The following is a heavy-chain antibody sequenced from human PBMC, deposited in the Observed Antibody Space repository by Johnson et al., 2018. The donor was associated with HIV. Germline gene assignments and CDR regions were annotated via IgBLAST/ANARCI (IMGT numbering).Heavy chain of an antibody. CDR2: IYSGGSTI. CDR3: ASPKTPTRVVRGAFDI. Sequence: QMQLVESGGGLVQPGGSLRLSCAASGFTVTTKYMSWVRQAPGKGLEWVSVIYSGGSTIYYADSVKGRFTISRDNAKNSLYLQMNSLRAEDTAVYYCASPKTPTRVVRGAFDIWGQGTMVTVSS. J-gene: IGHJ3*02. D-gene: IGHD3-10*01. CDR1: GFTVTTKY. V-gene: IGHV3-11*04.